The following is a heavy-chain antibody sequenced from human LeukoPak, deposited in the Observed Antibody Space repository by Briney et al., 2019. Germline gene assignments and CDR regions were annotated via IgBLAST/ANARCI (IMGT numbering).Heavy chain of an antibody. CDR2: IGVNA. Sequence: GGSLRLSCVASGFTFSNYALSWVRQAPGKGLEWVSAIGVNAYYTDSVRGRFIISRDNSKNTLYLQMDRLSAEDTALYYCARDTVPIGAVGGNGDFFDRWGQGTLVSVSS. CDR1: GFTFSNYA. D-gene: IGHD6-19*01. J-gene: IGHJ4*02. CDR3: ARDTVPIGAVGGNGDFFDR. V-gene: IGHV3-23*01.